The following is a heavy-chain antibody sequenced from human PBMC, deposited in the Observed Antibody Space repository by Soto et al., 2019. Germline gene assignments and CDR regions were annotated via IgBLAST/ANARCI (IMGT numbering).Heavy chain of an antibody. CDR2: VHPYEGTT. Sequence: VQLVQSGPEVKRPGASVKVSYQTSGFTFTSYPFSWVRQAPGQGLEWLAWVHPYEGTTKVAHQFRDRITLTTDTSAATVFMELTRLTSDDTAVYFCAREYYSTTTWIDYWGQGTLVAVSS. J-gene: IGHJ4*02. V-gene: IGHV1-18*04. D-gene: IGHD1-26*01. CDR3: AREYYSTTTWIDY. CDR1: GFTFTSYP.